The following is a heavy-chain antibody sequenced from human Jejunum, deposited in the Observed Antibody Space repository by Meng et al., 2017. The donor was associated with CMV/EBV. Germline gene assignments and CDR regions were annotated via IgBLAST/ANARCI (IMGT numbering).Heavy chain of an antibody. D-gene: IGHD3-10*01. CDR3: AKDFGVWGVPFDP. CDR2: IQGSGVGT. V-gene: IGHV3-23*01. CDR1: GFTFGNSF. Sequence: AASGFTFGNSFLAWVRQAPGKGLELVSTIQGSGVGTYYADSVRGRFTVSRDNSKNTLFLQMNTLRAEDTAIYYCAKDFGVWGVPFDPWGQGTLVTVSS. J-gene: IGHJ5*02.